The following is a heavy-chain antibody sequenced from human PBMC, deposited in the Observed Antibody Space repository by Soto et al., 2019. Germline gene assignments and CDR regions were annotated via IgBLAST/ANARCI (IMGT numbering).Heavy chain of an antibody. CDR3: ARDSNIGFDP. V-gene: IGHV3-74*01. Sequence: PWGSLGVSCASSVFTFTNYWRHWVRQAPGKGLVWASHINSDGSSTSYADSVKGRFTISRDNAKNTLYLQMNSLRAEDTSVYYCARDSNIGFDPWGQGTMVTVSS. D-gene: IGHD5-12*01. J-gene: IGHJ5*02. CDR1: VFTFTNYW. CDR2: INSDGSST.